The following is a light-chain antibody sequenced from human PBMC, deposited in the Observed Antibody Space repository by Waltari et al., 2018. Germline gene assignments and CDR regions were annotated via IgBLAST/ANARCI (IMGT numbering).Light chain of an antibody. J-gene: IGKJ1*01. CDR1: QSVGTS. Sequence: EVVLTQSPGPLSLSPGERATLACRASQSVGTSLAWYQQKPGQAPRILIYGAARRATGIPDRCSGSGSGTDFSLTISRLEAEDFAVYYCQHYVRLPATFGQGTKVEI. V-gene: IGKV3-20*01. CDR3: QHYVRLPAT. CDR2: GAA.